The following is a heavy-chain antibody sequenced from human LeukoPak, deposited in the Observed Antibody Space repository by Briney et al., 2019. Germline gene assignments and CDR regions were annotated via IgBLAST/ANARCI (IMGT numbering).Heavy chain of an antibody. J-gene: IGHJ4*02. CDR2: MYYSGST. D-gene: IGHD6-19*01. Sequence: PSETLSLTCTVSGGSISSYYWSWIRQPPGKGLEWIGYMYYSGSTNYNPSLKSRVTISVDTSKNQFSLKLNSMTAADTAVYYCARAAGSGLNFDYWGQGTLVTVSS. V-gene: IGHV4-59*01. CDR3: ARAAGSGLNFDY. CDR1: GGSISSYY.